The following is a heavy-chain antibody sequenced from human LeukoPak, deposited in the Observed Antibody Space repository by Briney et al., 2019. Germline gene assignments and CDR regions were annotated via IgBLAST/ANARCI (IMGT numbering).Heavy chain of an antibody. D-gene: IGHD1-26*01. CDR2: ISPTGGST. CDR3: ARDGAANIPRFDP. CDR1: GYTFTNNW. V-gene: IGHV1-46*01. Sequence: GASVKVSCKAFGYTFTNNWMHWVRQAPGQGPEWMGLISPTGGSTAYAQKFQGRVTLTRDMSTSTDYLELSSLRSEDTAVYYCARDGAANIPRFDPWGQGTLVTVSS. J-gene: IGHJ5*02.